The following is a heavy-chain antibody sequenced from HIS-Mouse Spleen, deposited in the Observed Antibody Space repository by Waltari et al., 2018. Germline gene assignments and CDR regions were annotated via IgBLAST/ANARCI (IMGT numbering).Heavy chain of an antibody. J-gene: IGHJ4*02. V-gene: IGHV4-39*01. CDR2: IYYSGST. CDR1: GGSISSSSYY. Sequence: QLQLQESGPGLVKPSETLSLTCTVSGGSISSSSYYWGWIRQPPGNGLGWIGSIYYSGSTYYNPSLKSRFTISVDTSKNQFSLKLSSVTAADTAVYYCARRRGWFDYWGQGTLVTVSS. D-gene: IGHD6-19*01. CDR3: ARRRGWFDY.